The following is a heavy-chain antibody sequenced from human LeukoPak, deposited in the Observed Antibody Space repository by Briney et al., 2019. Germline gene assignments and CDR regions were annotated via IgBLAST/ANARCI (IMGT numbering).Heavy chain of an antibody. V-gene: IGHV1-18*01. D-gene: IGHD4/OR15-4a*01. Sequence: GASVKVSCKASGYTFTSYGINWVRQAPGQGLEWMGWISAYNGNTNYAQRLQGRVTMTTDTSTSTAYMELRSLRSDGTAVYYCARTEYGGPERSYYYYYMDVWGKGTTVTVSS. CDR3: ARTEYGGPERSYYYYYMDV. J-gene: IGHJ6*03. CDR2: ISAYNGNT. CDR1: GYTFTSYG.